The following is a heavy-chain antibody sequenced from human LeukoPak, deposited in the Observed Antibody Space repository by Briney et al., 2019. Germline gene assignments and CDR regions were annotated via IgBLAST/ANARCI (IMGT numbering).Heavy chain of an antibody. Sequence: GGSLRLSCAASGFTFSSYWMNWARQAPGKGLEWVSAVSGSGGSTYYADSVKGRFTISRDNPKNTLYLQVSTLRAEDTAVYYCAKGTTSSSDIVATTGGGFDYWGQGTLVTVSS. V-gene: IGHV3-23*01. CDR2: VSGSGGST. CDR3: AKGTTSSSDIVATTGGGFDY. CDR1: GFTFSSYW. D-gene: IGHD5-12*01. J-gene: IGHJ4*02.